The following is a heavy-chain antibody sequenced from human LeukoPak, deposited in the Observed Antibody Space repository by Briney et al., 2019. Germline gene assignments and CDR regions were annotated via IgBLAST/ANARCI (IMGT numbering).Heavy chain of an antibody. Sequence: ASVKVSCKASGGTFNNYAINWVRQAPGQGLEWMGGIIPIFGSSNYAQKFQGRVTITADESTTTAYMELSSLRSEDTAVYYCARVTHTELSTWFDPWGQGTLVTVSS. CDR3: ARVTHTELSTWFDP. D-gene: IGHD5-18*01. V-gene: IGHV1-69*13. CDR1: GGTFNNYA. CDR2: IIPIFGSS. J-gene: IGHJ5*02.